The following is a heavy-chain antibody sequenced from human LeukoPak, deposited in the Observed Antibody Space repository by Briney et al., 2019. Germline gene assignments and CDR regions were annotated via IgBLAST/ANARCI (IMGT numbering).Heavy chain of an antibody. V-gene: IGHV1-3*01. CDR2: INAGNGNT. Sequence: ASVKVSCKTSGYTFTQFAINWMRQAPGQRLEWMGWINAGNGNTKYSQKFQGRVTITRDTSASTAYMELSSLRSEDTAVFYCARAASIAVRGGWFDPWGQGTLVTVSS. CDR3: ARAASIAVRGGWFDP. J-gene: IGHJ5*02. D-gene: IGHD6-6*01. CDR1: GYTFTQFA.